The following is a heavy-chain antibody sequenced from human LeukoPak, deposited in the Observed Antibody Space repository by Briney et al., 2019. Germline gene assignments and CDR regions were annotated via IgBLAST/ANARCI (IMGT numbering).Heavy chain of an antibody. CDR1: GGSISNYY. CDR3: ARGKKGYSSGWSNDY. J-gene: IGHJ4*02. V-gene: IGHV4-4*07. D-gene: IGHD6-19*01. CDR2: ISKSGST. Sequence: SETLSLTCTVSGGSISNYYWSWIRQPAGKRLEWIGRISKSGSTNYNPSLKSRVTMSVDTSRNQLSLKLSSVTAADTAVYYCARGKKGYSSGWSNDYWGQGTLVTVSS.